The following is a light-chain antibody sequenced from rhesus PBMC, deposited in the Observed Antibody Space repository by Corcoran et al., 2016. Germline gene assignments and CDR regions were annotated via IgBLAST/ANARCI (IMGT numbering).Light chain of an antibody. CDR1: QSVGSY. Sequence: ETVVTQSPATLSLSPGERATLSCRASQSVGSYLAWYQPKPGQAPRFLIYGASSRAIGIPGRISDSGSGTDFTLTIRSLEPEDVGVYYCKQDYSWPWTFGQGTKVEIK. J-gene: IGKJ1*01. CDR2: GAS. V-gene: IGKV3-24*04. CDR3: KQDYSWPWT.